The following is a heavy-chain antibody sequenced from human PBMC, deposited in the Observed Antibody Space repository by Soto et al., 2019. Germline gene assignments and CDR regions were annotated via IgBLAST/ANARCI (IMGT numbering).Heavy chain of an antibody. Sequence: EVHLVESGGGLVQTGGSLRLSCAIFEGTVIRDWMNWVRQAPGKGLEWVAHTNQDGSEKYYVDSVKGRFTISRDSDKNSLYLQMNSLRAEDTAMYYCSGGVGDAFWGQGTLVTVSS. J-gene: IGHJ4*02. V-gene: IGHV3-7*04. CDR2: TNQDGSEK. D-gene: IGHD1-26*01. CDR1: EGTVIRDW. CDR3: SGGVGDAF.